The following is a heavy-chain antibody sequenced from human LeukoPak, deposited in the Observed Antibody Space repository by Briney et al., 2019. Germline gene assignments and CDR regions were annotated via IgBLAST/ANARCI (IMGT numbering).Heavy chain of an antibody. Sequence: GGSLRLSCAASGFTFSDYWLSWVRQAPGKGLEWVANIKQDGSEKNYVDSVMGRFTISRDNVKSSLYLQMNSLRAEDTAVYYCARDVGYCSGGSCLYNYYYYGMDVWGQGTTVTVSS. J-gene: IGHJ6*02. CDR1: GFTFSDYW. CDR2: IKQDGSEK. D-gene: IGHD2-15*01. V-gene: IGHV3-7*03. CDR3: ARDVGYCSGGSCLYNYYYYGMDV.